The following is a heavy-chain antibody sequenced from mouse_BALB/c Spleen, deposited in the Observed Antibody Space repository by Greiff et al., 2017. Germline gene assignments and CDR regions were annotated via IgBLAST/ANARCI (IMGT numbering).Heavy chain of an antibody. CDR1: GFTFSSYT. J-gene: IGHJ3*01. CDR2: ISSGGGNT. Sequence: EVQRVESGGGLVKPGGSLKLSCAASGFTFSSYTMSWVRQTPEKRLEWVATISSGGGNTYYPDSVKGRFTISRDNAKNNLYLQMSSLRSEDTALYYCARGPSGGFAYRGQGTLVTVAA. CDR3: ARGPSGGFAY. V-gene: IGHV5-9*03.